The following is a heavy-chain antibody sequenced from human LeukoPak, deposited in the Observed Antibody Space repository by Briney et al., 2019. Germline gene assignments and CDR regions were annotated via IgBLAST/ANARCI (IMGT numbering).Heavy chain of an antibody. Sequence: PGGSLRLSCAASGFTFSNYAMSWVRQAPGKGLEWVSGISGSGSGGSTYYADSVKGRFTISRDNSKNTLYLQMNSLRAEDTAVYYCARVSPQYSSGWYNYYYYMDVWGKGTTVTVSS. D-gene: IGHD6-19*01. CDR1: GFTFSNYA. CDR3: ARVSPQYSSGWYNYYYYMDV. CDR2: ISGSGSGGST. J-gene: IGHJ6*03. V-gene: IGHV3-23*01.